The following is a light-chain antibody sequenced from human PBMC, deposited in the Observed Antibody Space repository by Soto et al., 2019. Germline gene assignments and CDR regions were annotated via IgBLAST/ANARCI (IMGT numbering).Light chain of an antibody. Sequence: QAVLTQPASVSGSPGQSITISCTGTSSDVGSYNLVSWYQQHPGKAPKLMIYEGSKRPSGVSNRFSGSKSGNTASLTISGLQAEDEADYYRCSYAGSSTFFYVFGTGTKVPV. CDR2: EGS. J-gene: IGLJ1*01. CDR3: CSYAGSSTFFYV. V-gene: IGLV2-23*03. CDR1: SSDVGSYNL.